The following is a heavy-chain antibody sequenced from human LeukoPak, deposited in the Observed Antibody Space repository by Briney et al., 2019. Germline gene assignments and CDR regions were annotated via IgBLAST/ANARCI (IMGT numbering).Heavy chain of an antibody. Sequence: SETLSLTCAVSDYSISSDYFWGWIRQPPGKGREWIGNIYHSGSTYYNPSLKSRVTISVDTSKNQFSLNLSSVTAADTAVYYCARDYRGIRRAGHGFDIWGQGTMVTVSS. CDR3: ARDYRGIRRAGHGFDI. D-gene: IGHD3-10*01. CDR2: IYHSGST. V-gene: IGHV4-38-2*02. CDR1: DYSISSDYF. J-gene: IGHJ3*02.